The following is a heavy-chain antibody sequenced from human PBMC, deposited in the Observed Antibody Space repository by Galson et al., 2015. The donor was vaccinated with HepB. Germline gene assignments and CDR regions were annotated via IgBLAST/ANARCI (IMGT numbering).Heavy chain of an antibody. D-gene: IGHD2-21*01. CDR1: GYTFTINA. CDR3: ARDPRVEYCRSDACSATYQFDY. Sequence: QSGAEVKKPGASVKVSCKASGYTFTINAIHWVRQAPGQRTEWMGWINTANGNTKYSQNFQGRVAITRDTSASTAYLELSSVRSEDTAIYYCARDPRVEYCRSDACSATYQFDYWGQGTLLTVSS. CDR2: INTANGNT. V-gene: IGHV1-3*04. J-gene: IGHJ4*02.